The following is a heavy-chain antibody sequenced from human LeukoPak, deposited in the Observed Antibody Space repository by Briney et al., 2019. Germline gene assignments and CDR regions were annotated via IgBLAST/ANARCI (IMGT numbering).Heavy chain of an antibody. CDR2: ISWDGYST. J-gene: IGHJ6*03. CDR3: AKSSRTLNYYMDV. Sequence: PGGSLRLSCAASGFAFDDYTMVWVRQAPGMGLEWVSLISWDGYSTNYADSVKGRFTISRDNSKNSLYLQMNSLRTDDTALYYCAKSSRTLNYYMDVWGKGTTVTVSS. CDR1: GFAFDDYT. V-gene: IGHV3-43*01. D-gene: IGHD1-14*01.